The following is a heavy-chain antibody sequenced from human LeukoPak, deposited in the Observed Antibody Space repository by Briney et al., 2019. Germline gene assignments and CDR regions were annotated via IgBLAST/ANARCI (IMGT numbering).Heavy chain of an antibody. V-gene: IGHV3-66*01. CDR3: AREPPPSPYGDHGDY. CDR1: GFTVSSNY. J-gene: IGHJ4*02. Sequence: GGSLRLSCAASGFTVSSNYMSWVRQAPGKGLEWVSVIYSGGSTYYADSVKGRFTISRDNSKNTLYLQMNSLRAEDTAVYYCAREPPPSPYGDHGDYWGQGTLVTVSS. D-gene: IGHD4-17*01. CDR2: IYSGGST.